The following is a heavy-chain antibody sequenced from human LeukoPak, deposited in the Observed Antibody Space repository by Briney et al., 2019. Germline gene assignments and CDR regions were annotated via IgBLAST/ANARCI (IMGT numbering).Heavy chain of an antibody. CDR2: IYTSGST. CDR3: ASTVEMATITVDY. V-gene: IGHV4-61*02. D-gene: IGHD5-24*01. CDR1: AGSISSGSYY. Sequence: SQTLSLTCTVSAGSISSGSYYWSWIRQPAGRGLEWIGRIYTSGSTNYNPSLKSRVTISVDTSKNQFSLKLSSVTAADTAVYYCASTVEMATITVDYWGQGTLVTVSS. J-gene: IGHJ4*02.